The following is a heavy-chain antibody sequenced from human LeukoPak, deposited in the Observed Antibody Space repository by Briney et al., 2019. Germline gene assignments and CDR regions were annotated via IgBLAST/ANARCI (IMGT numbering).Heavy chain of an antibody. CDR3: AKDMTIFEP. D-gene: IGHD3-3*01. CDR1: GFTFSSYG. CDR2: IWYDGSNK. J-gene: IGHJ5*02. V-gene: IGHV3-33*06. Sequence: PGGSLRLSCAASGFTFSSYGMHWVRQAPGKGLEWVAVIWYDGSNKYYADSVKGRFTISRNNSKNTLYLQMNSLRAEDTAVYYCAKDMTIFEPWGQGTLVTVSS.